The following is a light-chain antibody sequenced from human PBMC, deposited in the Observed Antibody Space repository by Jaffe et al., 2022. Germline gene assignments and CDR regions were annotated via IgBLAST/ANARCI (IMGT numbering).Light chain of an antibody. J-gene: IGLJ1*01. CDR1: KLGDKY. CDR3: QAWDSSTGV. V-gene: IGLV3-1*01. CDR2: QDN. Sequence: SYELTQPPSVSVSPGQTASITCSGDKLGDKYACWYQQKPGQSPVLVIHQDNKRPSGIPERFSGSNSGNTATLTISGTQAMDEADYYCQAWDSSTGVFGTGTKVTVL.